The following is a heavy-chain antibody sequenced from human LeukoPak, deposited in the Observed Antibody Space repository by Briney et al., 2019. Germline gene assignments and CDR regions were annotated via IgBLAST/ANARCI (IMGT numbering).Heavy chain of an antibody. CDR3: ARVGAAVADSYFDY. D-gene: IGHD6-19*01. J-gene: IGHJ4*02. V-gene: IGHV4-59*01. Sequence: SETLSLTCTVSGGSISNYYWSWIRRSPGKGLEWIGYIYYSGSTNYNPSLKSRVTISVDTSKSQLSLKLSSVTAADTAVYYCARVGAAVADSYFDYWGQGTLVTVSS. CDR1: GGSISNYY. CDR2: IYYSGST.